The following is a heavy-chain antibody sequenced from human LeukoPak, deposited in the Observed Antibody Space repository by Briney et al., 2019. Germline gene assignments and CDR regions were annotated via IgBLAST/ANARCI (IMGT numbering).Heavy chain of an antibody. D-gene: IGHD6-19*01. CDR1: GYTFTGYY. V-gene: IGHV1-2*02. J-gene: IGHJ5*02. Sequence: GASVKVSCKASGYTFTGYYMHWVRQAPGQGLEWMGWINPNSGGTNYAQKFQGRVTMTRDTSISTAYMELSRLRSDDTAVYYCAGTTGIAVGVLGDNWFDPWGQGTLVTVSS. CDR3: AGTTGIAVGVLGDNWFDP. CDR2: INPNSGGT.